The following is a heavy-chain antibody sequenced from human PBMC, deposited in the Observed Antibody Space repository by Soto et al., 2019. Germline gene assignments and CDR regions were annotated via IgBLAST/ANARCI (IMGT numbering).Heavy chain of an antibody. D-gene: IGHD3-22*01. J-gene: IGHJ4*02. CDR2: VSGSGAST. CDR3: AKPSRETYYDSSPFDY. Sequence: GGSLRLSCAASGFSFTSYAMSWVRQAPGKGLEWVSVVSGSGASTYYADSVKGRFTISRDSSKSTLYLQLNSLSAEDTAVYYCAKPSRETYYDSSPFDYWGQGILVTVSS. CDR1: GFSFTSYA. V-gene: IGHV3-23*01.